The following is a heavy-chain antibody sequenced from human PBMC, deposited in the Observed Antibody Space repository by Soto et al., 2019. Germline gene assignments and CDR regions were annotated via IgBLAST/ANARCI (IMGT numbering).Heavy chain of an antibody. CDR3: ARGYCSSTSCYIWDNWFDP. D-gene: IGHD2-2*02. J-gene: IGHJ5*02. CDR1: GGSISSYY. Sequence: QVQLQESGPGLVKPSETLSLTCTVSGGSISSYYWSWIRQPPGKGLEWIGYIYYSGRTNYNPSLKSRVTXSXEXXKNQFSLKLSSVTAADTAVYYCARGYCSSTSCYIWDNWFDPWGQGTLVTVSS. CDR2: IYYSGRT. V-gene: IGHV4-59*01.